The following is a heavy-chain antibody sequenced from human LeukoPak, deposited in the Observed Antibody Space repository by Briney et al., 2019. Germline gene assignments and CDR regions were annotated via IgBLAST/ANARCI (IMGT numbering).Heavy chain of an antibody. D-gene: IGHD5-24*01. CDR3: ARDLDSRDGYNLLVY. Sequence: SVKVSCKASGGTFSSYAISWVRQAPGQGLEWMGGSIPIFGTANYAQKFQGRVTITTDESTSTAYMELSSLRSEDTAVYYCARDLDSRDGYNLLVYWGQGTLVTVSS. CDR1: GGTFSSYA. J-gene: IGHJ4*02. V-gene: IGHV1-69*05. CDR2: SIPIFGTA.